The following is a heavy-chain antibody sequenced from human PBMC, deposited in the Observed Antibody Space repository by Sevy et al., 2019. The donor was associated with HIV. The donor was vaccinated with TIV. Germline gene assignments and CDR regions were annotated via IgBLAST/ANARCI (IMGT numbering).Heavy chain of an antibody. Sequence: GGSLRLSCAASGFTFNTYAMTWVRQAPGKGLEWVSAISYSGSTTHYADSVKGRFTISRDNSKNTLNLQMNSLRAEDSAVYYCGKDRVSGSYYSGDFDYWGQGTLVTVSS. CDR3: GKDRVSGSYYSGDFDY. J-gene: IGHJ4*02. D-gene: IGHD3-10*01. CDR2: ISYSGSTT. V-gene: IGHV3-23*01. CDR1: GFTFNTYA.